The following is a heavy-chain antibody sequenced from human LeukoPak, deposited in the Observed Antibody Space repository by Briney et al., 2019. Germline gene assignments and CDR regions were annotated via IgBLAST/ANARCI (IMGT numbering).Heavy chain of an antibody. CDR3: VRDRDYAFDF. Sequence: GGSLRLSCAASGFTFSYYSMNWVRQAPGKGLEWISYSNTDGTISYADSVKGRFTISRDNAENSLYLQMNSLRDEDTAVYFCVRDRDYAFDFWGQGTMVTASS. J-gene: IGHJ3*01. CDR2: SNTDGTI. V-gene: IGHV3-48*02. CDR1: GFTFSYYS.